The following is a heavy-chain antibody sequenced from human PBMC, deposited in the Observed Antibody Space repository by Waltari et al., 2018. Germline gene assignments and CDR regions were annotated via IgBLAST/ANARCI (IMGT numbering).Heavy chain of an antibody. CDR1: GFDFGGYA. Sequence: QLVQAGGCVVQPGRSLRPPCLASGFDFGGYAMHWVRKTPGKGLEWFAIVAYVENYKFCVDSVRGRFTVFRDNSKNTLQVERKCLWDEDTGVYYCGRTFLPLGWCLYTPEMCLLDYWGQGNLVTVSS. V-gene: IGHV3-30*03. CDR2: VAYVENYK. D-gene: IGHD3-16*01. CDR3: GRTFLPLGWCLYTPEMCLLDY. J-gene: IGHJ4*02.